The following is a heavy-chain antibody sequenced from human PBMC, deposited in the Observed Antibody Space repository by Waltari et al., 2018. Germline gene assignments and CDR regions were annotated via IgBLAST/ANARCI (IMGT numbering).Heavy chain of an antibody. CDR1: GGSINSSGYS. D-gene: IGHD2-21*01. J-gene: IGHJ2*01. CDR3: ARGGGDAVYFDL. Sequence: QLQLQESGSGLVKPSQTLSLTCTVSGGSINSSGYSWSWIRQPPGKGLEWIGYIYYSGSTYYTPSLKSRVTISVDTSKNQFSRKLSSVTAADTAVYYCARGGGDAVYFDLWGRGTLVTVSS. V-gene: IGHV4-30-2*01. CDR2: IYYSGST.